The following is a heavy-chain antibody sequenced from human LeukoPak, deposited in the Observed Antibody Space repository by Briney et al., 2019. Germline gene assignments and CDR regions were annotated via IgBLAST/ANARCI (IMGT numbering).Heavy chain of an antibody. D-gene: IGHD3-22*01. CDR3: ARERDYYDRNGYPNNWFDP. V-gene: IGHV1-3*01. CDR1: GYTFTNYV. CDR2: INADNGDT. Sequence: GASVKVSCKASGYTFTNYVMSWVRQAPGQSFEWMGWINADNGDTKYSQNFQDRVTITIDTSASTAYMDLRSLKSEDTAVYYCARERDYYDRNGYPNNWFDPWGQGTLVTVSS. J-gene: IGHJ5*02.